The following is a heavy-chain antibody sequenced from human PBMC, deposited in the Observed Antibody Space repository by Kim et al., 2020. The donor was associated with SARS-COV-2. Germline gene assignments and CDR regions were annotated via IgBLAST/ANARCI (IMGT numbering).Heavy chain of an antibody. V-gene: IGHV4-39*07. J-gene: IGHJ4*02. Sequence: SETLSLTCTASIASISSRSHYWGWIRQPPGKGLEWMGCIYYSGNTYYNASLKSRVTVSLDTSKNQFSLKLTSVTAADTAVYFCAREVSHNRGPNLDYWGQETLVTVSS. CDR1: IASISSRSHY. CDR2: IYYSGNT. CDR3: AREVSHNRGPNLDY.